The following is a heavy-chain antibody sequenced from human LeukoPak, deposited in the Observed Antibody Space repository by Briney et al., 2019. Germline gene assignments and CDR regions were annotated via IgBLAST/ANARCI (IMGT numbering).Heavy chain of an antibody. D-gene: IGHD3-22*01. Sequence: KASETLSLTCAVYGGSFSGYYWSWIRQPPGKGLEWIGEINHSGSTNYNPSLKSRVTISVDTSKNQFSLKLSSVTAADTAVYYCARYYYDSSGYYYGTWGQGTLVTVSS. J-gene: IGHJ5*02. CDR3: ARYYYDSSGYYYGT. V-gene: IGHV4-34*01. CDR2: INHSGST. CDR1: GGSFSGYY.